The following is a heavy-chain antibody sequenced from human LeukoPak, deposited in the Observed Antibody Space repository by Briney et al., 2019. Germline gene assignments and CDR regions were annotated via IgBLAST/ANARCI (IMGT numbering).Heavy chain of an antibody. V-gene: IGHV3-23*01. CDR3: ARGYYDSSGYRLDY. Sequence: GGPLRLSCAASRFTFSSYGMAWVRQAPGKGLEWVSGMNGNGGRIYYADSVKGRFTISRDNSKNTLYLQMNSLRAEDTAVYYCARGYYDSSGYRLDYWGQGTLVTVSS. D-gene: IGHD3-22*01. CDR1: RFTFSSYG. J-gene: IGHJ4*02. CDR2: MNGNGGRI.